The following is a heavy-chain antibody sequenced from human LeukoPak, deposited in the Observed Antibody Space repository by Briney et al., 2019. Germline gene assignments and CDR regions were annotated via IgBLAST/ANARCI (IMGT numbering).Heavy chain of an antibody. CDR3: ARDPIRGEMATTYGDGVDY. CDR2: IIPIFGTA. V-gene: IGHV1-69*01. CDR1: GGTFSSYA. J-gene: IGHJ4*02. D-gene: IGHD5-24*01. Sequence: SVKVSCKASGGTFSSYAISWVRQAPGQGLEWMGGIIPIFGTANYAQKFQGRVTITADESTSTAYMELSSLRSEDAAVYYCARDPIRGEMATTYGDGVDYWGQGTLVTVSS.